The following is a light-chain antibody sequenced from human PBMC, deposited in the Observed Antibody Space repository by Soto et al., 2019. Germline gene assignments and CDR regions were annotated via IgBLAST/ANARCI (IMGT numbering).Light chain of an antibody. CDR2: DAS. CDR3: QQYGDWPPDT. V-gene: IGKV3-15*01. CDR1: QSVRRN. Sequence: EIVMTPSPATLSVSPRERATLSCRASQSVRRNLAWYQQKPGQPPRLLIYDASTRATGVPARFGGSGSGTEFTLTISGLQSEDFAVYYCQQYGDWPPDTFGQGTKVEI. J-gene: IGKJ2*01.